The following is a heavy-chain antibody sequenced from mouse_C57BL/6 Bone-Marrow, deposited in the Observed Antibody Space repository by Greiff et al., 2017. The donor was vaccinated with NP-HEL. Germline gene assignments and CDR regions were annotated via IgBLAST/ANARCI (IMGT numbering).Heavy chain of an antibody. D-gene: IGHD1-1*01. J-gene: IGHJ2*01. CDR3: ARITTVVALDYFDY. V-gene: IGHV14-3*01. CDR1: GFNINNTY. CDR2: IAPANGNT. Sequence: EVQLQQSVAELVRPGASVKLSCTASGFNINNTYMHWVKQRPEQGLEWIGRIAPANGNTKSAPKFPGQATIPADTSSNTAYLQLSSLTSEDTAIYYCARITTVVALDYFDYWGQGTTLTVSS.